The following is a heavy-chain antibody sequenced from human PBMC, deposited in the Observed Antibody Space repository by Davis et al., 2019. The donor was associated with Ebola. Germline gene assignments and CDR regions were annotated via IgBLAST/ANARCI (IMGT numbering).Heavy chain of an antibody. CDR2: ISSSSSYI. Sequence: PGGSLRLSCAASGFTFSSYSMNWVRQAPGKGLEWVSSISSSSSYIYYADSVKGRFTISRDNAKNSLYLQMNSLRAEDTAVYYCARERSGWQAGIDYWGQGTLVTVSS. D-gene: IGHD6-19*01. V-gene: IGHV3-21*01. CDR1: GFTFSSYS. J-gene: IGHJ4*02. CDR3: ARERSGWQAGIDY.